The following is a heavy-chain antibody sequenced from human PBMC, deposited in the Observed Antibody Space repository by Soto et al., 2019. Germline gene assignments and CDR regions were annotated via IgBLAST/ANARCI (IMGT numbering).Heavy chain of an antibody. D-gene: IGHD3-16*01. J-gene: IGHJ4*02. CDR3: ARGGELTRTPLDY. Sequence: ASVKVSCKASGYTFSGHYLHWVRQAPGQGLQWMGWISPKSGGTNSAQRFQGRVTMTRDTSDSTAYMELRSLTSDDTAVYYCARGGELTRTPLDYWGQGTLVTVSS. V-gene: IGHV1-2*02. CDR1: GYTFSGHY. CDR2: ISPKSGGT.